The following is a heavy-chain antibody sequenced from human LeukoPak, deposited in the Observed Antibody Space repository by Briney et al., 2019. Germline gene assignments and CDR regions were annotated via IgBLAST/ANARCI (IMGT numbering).Heavy chain of an antibody. J-gene: IGHJ6*03. CDR1: GGSIGSFY. D-gene: IGHD3-16*02. CDR2: IYNSGST. Sequence: PSETLSLTCSVSGGSIGSFYWSWIGQPPGKGLEWIGYIYNSGSTNYNPSLKSRVTISVDTSKNQFSLKLRSVTAADTAVYYCARVISPDSYLYYSYYYYMDVWGKGTTVTVSS. V-gene: IGHV4-59*01. CDR3: ARVISPDSYLYYSYYYYMDV.